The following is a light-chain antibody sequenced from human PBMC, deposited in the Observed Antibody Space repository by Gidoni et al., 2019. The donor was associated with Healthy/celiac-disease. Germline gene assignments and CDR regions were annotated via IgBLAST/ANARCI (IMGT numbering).Light chain of an antibody. Sequence: DMQMIQSPSSLSASVGDRVTITCRASQSISSYLNWYQQKPGKAPKLLIYAASRLQSGVPSRFSGSGSGTDFTLTISSLQPEDFATYYCQQSYSTPMWTFGQGTKVEIK. V-gene: IGKV1-39*01. CDR3: QQSYSTPMWT. CDR1: QSISSY. J-gene: IGKJ1*01. CDR2: AAS.